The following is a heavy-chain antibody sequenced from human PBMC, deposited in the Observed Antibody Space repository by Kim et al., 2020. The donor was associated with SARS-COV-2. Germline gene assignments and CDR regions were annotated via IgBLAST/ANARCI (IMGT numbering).Heavy chain of an antibody. CDR3: ARDLTGDLDY. Sequence: SETLSLTCTVSGGSVSSGSYYWSWIRQPPGKGLEWIGYIYYSGSTNYNPSLKSRVTISVDTSKNQFSLKLSSVTAADTAVYYCARDLTGDLDYWGQGTLVTVSS. J-gene: IGHJ4*02. D-gene: IGHD1-26*01. V-gene: IGHV4-61*01. CDR2: IYYSGST. CDR1: GGSVSSGSYY.